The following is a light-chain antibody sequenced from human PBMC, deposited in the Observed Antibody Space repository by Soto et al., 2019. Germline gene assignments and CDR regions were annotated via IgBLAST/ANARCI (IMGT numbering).Light chain of an antibody. V-gene: IGKV1-9*01. CDR2: AAS. J-gene: IGKJ4*01. CDR3: QQLNSYPS. CDR1: QGISSY. Sequence: TNLTHPPPPLPPPEGSGFTTLSGASQGISSYLAWYQQKPGKAPKLLIYAASTLQSGVPSRFSGSGSGTDFTLTISSLQPEDFATYYCQQLNSYPSFGGGTKVDIK.